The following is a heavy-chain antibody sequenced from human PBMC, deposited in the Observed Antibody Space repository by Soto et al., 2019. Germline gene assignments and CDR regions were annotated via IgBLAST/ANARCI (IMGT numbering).Heavy chain of an antibody. J-gene: IGHJ4*02. CDR1: GGTFSSYA. CDR3: ARGNTGYYGGNSVFDY. D-gene: IGHD4-17*01. CDR2: IIPIFGTA. Sequence: QVQLVQSGAEVRKPGSSVKVSCKASGGTFSSYAISWVRQAPGQGLEWMGGIIPIFGTANYAQKFQGRVKITADESTSTAYMALSSLRSEDTAVYYCARGNTGYYGGNSVFDYWGQGTLVTVSS. V-gene: IGHV1-69*01.